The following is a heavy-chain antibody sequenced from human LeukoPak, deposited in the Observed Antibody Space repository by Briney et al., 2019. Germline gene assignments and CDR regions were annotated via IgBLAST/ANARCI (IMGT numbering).Heavy chain of an antibody. CDR1: GGSISSSSYY. Sequence: KPSETLSLTCTVSGGSISSSSYYWGWIRQPPGKGLGWIGSIYSSGSTYYNPSLKSRVTISVDTSKNQFSLKLSSVTAADTAVYYCARDQWELLIRYFDLWGRGTLVTVSS. J-gene: IGHJ2*01. V-gene: IGHV4-39*07. CDR2: IYSSGST. D-gene: IGHD1-26*01. CDR3: ARDQWELLIRYFDL.